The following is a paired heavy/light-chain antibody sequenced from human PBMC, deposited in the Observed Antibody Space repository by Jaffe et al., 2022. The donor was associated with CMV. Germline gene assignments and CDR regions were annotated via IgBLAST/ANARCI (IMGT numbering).Light chain of an antibody. J-gene: IGLJ1*01. CDR3: NCRDSRNNHLI. CDR2: GQN. Sequence: SSELTQDPAVSVALGQTVRITCQGDSLRNNYASWYQQKPGQAPVLVLYGQNKRPSGIPDRFSGSSSGNAASLTITGAQAEDEADYYCNCRDSRNNHLIFGTGTKVTVL. V-gene: IGLV3-19*01. CDR1: SLRNNY.
Heavy chain of an antibody. CDR1: GYTFSNYG. Sequence: QVQMVQSGAEMKKPGASVKVSCKASGYTFSNYGIIWVRQAPGQGLEWMGWINADNGNTNYAQKLQGRVTLTTDTSTSTVYMELRNLRSEDTAVYYCARGEKVRYSNGWSGEYFQYWGQGTLVTVSS. J-gene: IGHJ1*01. CDR2: INADNGNT. D-gene: IGHD6-19*01. CDR3: ARGEKVRYSNGWSGEYFQY. V-gene: IGHV1-18*04.